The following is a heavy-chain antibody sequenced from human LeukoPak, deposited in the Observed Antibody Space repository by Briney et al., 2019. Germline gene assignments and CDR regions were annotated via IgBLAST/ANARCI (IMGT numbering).Heavy chain of an antibody. CDR3: ARGPLRREDY. V-gene: IGHV4-34*01. CDR2: INHSGST. Sequence: SETLSLTCAVYGGSFSGYYWSWIRQPPGKGLEWIGEINHSGSTNYNPSLKSRATISVDTSKNQFSLKLSSVTAADTAVYYCARGPLRREDYWGQGTLVTVSS. J-gene: IGHJ4*02. D-gene: IGHD5-12*01. CDR1: GGSFSGYY.